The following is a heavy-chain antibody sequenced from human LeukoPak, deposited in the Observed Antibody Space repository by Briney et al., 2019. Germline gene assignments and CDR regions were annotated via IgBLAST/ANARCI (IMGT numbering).Heavy chain of an antibody. CDR2: IYHSGST. CDR1: GYSISSGYY. Sequence: SETLSLTCTVSGYSISSGYYWGWIRQPPGKGLEWIGSIYHSGSTYYNPSLKSRVTISVDTSKNQFSLKLSSVTAADTAVYYCARVDGYNRMKYWGQGTLVTVSS. CDR3: ARVDGYNRMKY. V-gene: IGHV4-38-2*02. D-gene: IGHD5-24*01. J-gene: IGHJ4*02.